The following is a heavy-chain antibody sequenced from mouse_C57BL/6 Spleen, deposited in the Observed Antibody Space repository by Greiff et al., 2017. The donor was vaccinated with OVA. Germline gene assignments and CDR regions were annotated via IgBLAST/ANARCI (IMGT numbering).Heavy chain of an antibody. J-gene: IGHJ1*03. CDR1: GYTFTSYW. CDR3: AREGGYDRYFDV. Sequence: QVQLQQPGAELVKPGASVKLSCKASGYTFTSYWMHWVKQRPGQGLEWIGMIHPNSGSTNYNEKFKSKATLTVDKSSSTAYMQLSSLTSEDSAVYYCAREGGYDRYFDVWGTGTTVTVSS. D-gene: IGHD2-2*01. V-gene: IGHV1-64*01. CDR2: IHPNSGST.